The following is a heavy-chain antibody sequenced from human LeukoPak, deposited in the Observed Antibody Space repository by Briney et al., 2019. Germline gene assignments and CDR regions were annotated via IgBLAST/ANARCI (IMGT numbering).Heavy chain of an antibody. CDR3: ARAGAVVDNWFGP. D-gene: IGHD2-15*01. Sequence: GASVQVSCQASGYTFNTYGITWVRQAPGQGLEWMGWISGYNGKTKYAQKLQDRVTMTTDTSTTTAYMELRSLRSDDTAVYYCARAGAVVDNWFGPWGQGTLVTVSS. CDR1: GYTFNTYG. J-gene: IGHJ5*02. V-gene: IGHV1-18*01. CDR2: ISGYNGKT.